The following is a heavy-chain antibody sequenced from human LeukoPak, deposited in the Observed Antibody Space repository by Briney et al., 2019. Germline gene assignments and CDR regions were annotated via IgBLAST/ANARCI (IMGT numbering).Heavy chain of an antibody. CDR1: GGSISSGGYY. D-gene: IGHD2-2*02. CDR3: ARGSGLYFVEPPADIPGWFDP. J-gene: IGHJ5*02. CDR2: IYYSGST. V-gene: IGHV4-31*03. Sequence: SQTLSLTCTVSGGSISSGGYYWSWIRQHPGKGLEWIGYIYYSGSTYYNPSLKSRVTISVDTSKNQFSLKVHSVTAADTAVYYCARGSGLYFVEPPADIPGWFDPWGQGTLVTVSS.